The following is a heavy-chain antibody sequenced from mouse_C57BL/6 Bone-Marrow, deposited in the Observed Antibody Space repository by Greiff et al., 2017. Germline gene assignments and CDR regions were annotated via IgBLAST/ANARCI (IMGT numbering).Heavy chain of an antibody. CDR2: IYPGSGNT. J-gene: IGHJ1*03. Sequence: VQLQQSGAELVRPGASVELSCKASGYTFTDYYINWVKLRPGQGLEWIARIYPGSGNTYYKEKFKGTATLTAEKSSSTAYMQLSSLTSEDSAVYFCARFEDYYGSYWYFDVWGTETTVTVSS. CDR3: ARFEDYYGSYWYFDV. V-gene: IGHV1-76*01. D-gene: IGHD1-1*01. CDR1: GYTFTDYY.